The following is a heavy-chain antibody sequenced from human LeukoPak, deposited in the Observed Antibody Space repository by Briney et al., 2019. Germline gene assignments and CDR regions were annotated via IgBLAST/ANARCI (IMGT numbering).Heavy chain of an antibody. CDR3: ARQGRRDGYIQT. CDR2: ISSSGSTI. V-gene: IGHV3-48*03. J-gene: IGHJ1*01. CDR1: GFTFSSYE. Sequence: PGGSLRLSCAASGFTFSSYEMNWVRQAPGKGLEWVSYISSSGSTIYYADSVKGRFTISRDNAKNSLYLQMNSLRAEDTAVYYCARQGRRDGYIQTWGQGTLVTVSS. D-gene: IGHD5-24*01.